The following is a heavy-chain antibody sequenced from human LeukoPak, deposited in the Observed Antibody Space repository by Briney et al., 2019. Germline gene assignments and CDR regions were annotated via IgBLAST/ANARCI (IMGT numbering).Heavy chain of an antibody. CDR2: IRSKAYGGTT. V-gene: IGHV3-49*04. D-gene: IGHD4-23*01. CDR3: TSADYGGKSAFDI. Sequence: GGSLRLSCTASGFTFGDYAMSWVRQAPGKGLEWVGFIRSKAYGGTTEYAASVKGRFTISRDDSKSIAYLQMNSLKTEDTAVYYCTSADYGGKSAFDIWGQGTMVTVSS. CDR1: GFTFGDYA. J-gene: IGHJ3*02.